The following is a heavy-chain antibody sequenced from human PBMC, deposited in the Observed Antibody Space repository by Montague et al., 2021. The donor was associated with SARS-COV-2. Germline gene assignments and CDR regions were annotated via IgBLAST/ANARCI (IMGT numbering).Heavy chain of an antibody. J-gene: IGHJ6*02. Sequence: SLRLSCAASGFTFSSYAMHWVRQAPGKGLEWVAVISYDGSNKYYADSVKGRFTISRDNSKNTLYLQMNSLRAEDTAVYYCARDKAEYIVVVPAVPLAYGMDVWGQGTTVTVSS. CDR3: ARDKAEYIVVVPAVPLAYGMDV. V-gene: IGHV3-30-3*01. CDR1: GFTFSSYA. CDR2: ISYDGSNK. D-gene: IGHD2-2*01.